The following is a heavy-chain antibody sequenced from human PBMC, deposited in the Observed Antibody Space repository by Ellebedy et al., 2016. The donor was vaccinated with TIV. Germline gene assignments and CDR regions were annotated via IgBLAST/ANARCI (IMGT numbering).Heavy chain of an antibody. CDR1: GFTFSSYS. CDR2: ISSSSTYI. Sequence: GESLKISCAASGFTFSSYSMNWVRQAPGKGLEWVSSISSSSTYIYYADSVKDRFTISRDNAKNSLFLQMNSLRAEDTAVYYCARATSIGDYVYYWGQGTLVTVSS. J-gene: IGHJ4*02. D-gene: IGHD2/OR15-2a*01. CDR3: ARATSIGDYVYY. V-gene: IGHV3-21*01.